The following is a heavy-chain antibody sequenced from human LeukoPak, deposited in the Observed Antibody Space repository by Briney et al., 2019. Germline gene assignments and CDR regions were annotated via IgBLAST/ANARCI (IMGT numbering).Heavy chain of an antibody. V-gene: IGHV1-18*01. J-gene: IGHJ4*02. Sequence: ASVKVSCKASGYTFTSYGISWVRQAPGQGLEWMGWISAYNGNTNYAQKLQGRVTMTTDTSTSTAYMELRSLRSDDTAVYYCARDSGYDSSGYYHSNFDYWGQGTLVTVS. D-gene: IGHD3-22*01. CDR3: ARDSGYDSSGYYHSNFDY. CDR1: GYTFTSYG. CDR2: ISAYNGNT.